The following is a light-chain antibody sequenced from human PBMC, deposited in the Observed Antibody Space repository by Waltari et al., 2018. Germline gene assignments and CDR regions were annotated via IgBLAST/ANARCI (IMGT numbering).Light chain of an antibody. Sequence: DIVMTQSPLSLPVTPGEPASISCRSIQSLLHSNGYNYLDWYLQKPGQSPQLLIYLGSNRASGVPDRFSGSGSGTDFTLKINRVEAEDVGVYYCMQALQTPVTFGQGTKVEIK. CDR2: LGS. J-gene: IGKJ1*01. V-gene: IGKV2-28*01. CDR1: QSLLHSNGYNY. CDR3: MQALQTPVT.